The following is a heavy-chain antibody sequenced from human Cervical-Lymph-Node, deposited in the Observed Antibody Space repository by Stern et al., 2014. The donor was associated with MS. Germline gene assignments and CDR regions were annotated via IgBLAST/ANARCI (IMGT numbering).Heavy chain of an antibody. CDR1: GGSISSFY. CDR3: AGGSRPRPGY. V-gene: IGHV4-59*01. Sequence: VHLVESGPGLVKPSETLSLTCTVSGGSISSFYWSWVRQSPGKGLEWIGYIYHSGSTNYNPSLKSRVPMSIDTSMKQFPLKLRSVTAAGTAIYYCAGGSRPRPGYWGQGTLVTVSS. J-gene: IGHJ4*02. CDR2: IYHSGST. D-gene: IGHD3-16*01.